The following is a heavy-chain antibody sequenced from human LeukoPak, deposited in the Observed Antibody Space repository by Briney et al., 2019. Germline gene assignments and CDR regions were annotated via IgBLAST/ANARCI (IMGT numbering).Heavy chain of an antibody. J-gene: IGHJ6*02. V-gene: IGHV3-23*01. CDR2: ISGSGGST. CDR1: GFTFSSYA. D-gene: IGHD6-6*01. CDR3: ARSRRDYYYGMDV. Sequence: GGSLRLSCAASGFTFSSYAMSWVRQAPGKGLEWVSAISGSGGSTYYADPVKGRFTISRDNSKNTLYLQMNSLRAEDTAVYYCARSRRDYYYGMDVWGQGTTVTVSS.